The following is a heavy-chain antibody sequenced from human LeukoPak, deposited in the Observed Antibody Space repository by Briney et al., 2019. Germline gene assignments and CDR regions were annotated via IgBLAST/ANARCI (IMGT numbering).Heavy chain of an antibody. CDR1: GFTFSTYW. CDR3: ARRIIADSYDASDI. Sequence: PGGSLRLSCAASGFTFSTYWMTSVRQAPGKGLGWVANIKQDGSEKYYVDSVKGRFTISRDNAKNSLYLQMNSLRAEDTAMYYCARRIIADSYDASDIWGQGTMVTVSS. J-gene: IGHJ3*02. CDR2: IKQDGSEK. D-gene: IGHD6-13*01. V-gene: IGHV3-7*03.